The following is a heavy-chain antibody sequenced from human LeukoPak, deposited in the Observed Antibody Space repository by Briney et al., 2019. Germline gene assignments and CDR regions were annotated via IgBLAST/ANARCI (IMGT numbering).Heavy chain of an antibody. Sequence: SVKVSCKASGGTFSSYAISWVRQAPGQGLGWMGRIIPILGIANYAQKFQGRVTITADKSTSTAYMELSSLRSEDTAVYYCARSRAYYYGSSGYRTIDYWGQGTLVTVSS. J-gene: IGHJ4*02. V-gene: IGHV1-69*04. D-gene: IGHD3-22*01. CDR1: GGTFSSYA. CDR3: ARSRAYYYGSSGYRTIDY. CDR2: IIPILGIA.